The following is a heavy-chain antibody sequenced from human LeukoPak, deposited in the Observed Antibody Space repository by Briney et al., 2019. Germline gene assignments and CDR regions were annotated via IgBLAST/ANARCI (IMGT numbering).Heavy chain of an antibody. Sequence: ASVKVSCKASGYTFTSYGISWVRQAPGQGLEWMGWISAYNGNTNYAQKLQGRVTMTTDTSTSTAYMELRSLRSDDTAVYYCARDISAPERYYYYYGMDVWGQGTTVTVSS. CDR1: GYTFTSYG. V-gene: IGHV1-18*01. CDR3: ARDISAPERYYYYYGMDV. J-gene: IGHJ6*02. D-gene: IGHD6-6*01. CDR2: ISAYNGNT.